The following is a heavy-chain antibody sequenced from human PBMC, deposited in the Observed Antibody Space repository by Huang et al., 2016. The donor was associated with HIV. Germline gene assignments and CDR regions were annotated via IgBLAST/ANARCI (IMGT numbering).Heavy chain of an antibody. V-gene: IGHV4-34*01. CDR2: INQSGST. J-gene: IGHJ4*02. D-gene: IGHD2-15*01. CDR3: ARVDCSGGSCYYFDY. Sequence: QVQLQQWGAGLLKPSETLSLTCAVYSGSFSGYYWSWIRQPTGKGLEWIGEINQSGSTNYNPSRKSRVTISVDTSKNQFSLKLSSVTAADTAVYYCARVDCSGGSCYYFDYWGQGTLVTVSS. CDR1: SGSFSGYY.